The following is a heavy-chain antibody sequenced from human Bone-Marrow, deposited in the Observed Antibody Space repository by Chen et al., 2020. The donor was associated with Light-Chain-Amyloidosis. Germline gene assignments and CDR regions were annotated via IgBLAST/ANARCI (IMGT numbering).Heavy chain of an antibody. V-gene: IGHV3-23*01. J-gene: IGHJ6*02. CDR1: GFTFSSYL. Sequence: EVQILESGGGLVQAGGYLRLSCAASGFTFSSYLMSWVRQAPGKGLEWVSGVSDSGVSTSYSDSVKGRFTISRDNSKNMLHLQINSLRGEDTAVYYCAKRASSGYYQMDVWGQGTTVTVSS. CDR2: VSDSGVST. D-gene: IGHD3-22*01. CDR3: AKRASSGYYQMDV.